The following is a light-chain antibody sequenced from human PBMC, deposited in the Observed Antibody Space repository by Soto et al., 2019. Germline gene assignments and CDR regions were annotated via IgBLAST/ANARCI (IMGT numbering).Light chain of an antibody. CDR1: EDISTW. J-gene: IGKJ5*01. CDR2: AAS. V-gene: IGKV1-12*01. Sequence: DIQMTQSPASVSASVGDRVTITCRSSEDISTWLAWYQQKPGKAPKLLIYAASSLQSGVPSRLSGSGSGKDFTLTISSLQPEEFATYYCQHADSFPLITFGQGTRMEIK. CDR3: QHADSFPLIT.